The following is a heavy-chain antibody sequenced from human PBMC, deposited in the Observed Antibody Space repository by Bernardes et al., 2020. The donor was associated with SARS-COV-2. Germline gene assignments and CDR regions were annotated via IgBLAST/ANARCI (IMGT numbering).Heavy chain of an antibody. J-gene: IGHJ6*01. CDR2: ISYEGSNI. V-gene: IGHV3-30-3*01. CDR3: ARGVIWFYGMDV. D-gene: IGHD3-10*01. Sequence: GGSLRLSCAVSGFTFSRYAMHWVRQAPGKGLEWVAIISYEGSNIFYADSVKGRFTISRDNSKNTLYLQMNSLRGEDTAVYYCARGVIWFYGMDVWGQGTTITVST. CDR1: GFTFSRYA.